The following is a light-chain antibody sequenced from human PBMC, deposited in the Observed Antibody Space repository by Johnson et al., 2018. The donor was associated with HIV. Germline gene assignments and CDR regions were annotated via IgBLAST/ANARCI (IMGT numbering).Light chain of an antibody. CDR3: GTCDSSLNLYV. J-gene: IGLJ1*01. V-gene: IGLV1-51*02. CDR1: SSNIGNNY. Sequence: QSVLTQPPSVSAAPGQKVTISCSGSSSNIGNNYVSWYQQLPGTAPKLLIYENTKRPSGIPDRFSGSKSGTSTTLGITGLPTVDEADYYCGTCDSSLNLYVFGIGTKVSV. CDR2: ENT.